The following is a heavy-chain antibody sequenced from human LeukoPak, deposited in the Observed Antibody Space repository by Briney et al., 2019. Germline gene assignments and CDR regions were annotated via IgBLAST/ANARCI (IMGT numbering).Heavy chain of an antibody. CDR2: IYHSGSF. Sequence: NPSETLSLTCAVSGGSISSNNWWSWVRQSPEKGLEWIAEIYHSGSFNRSPSLKSRVTILVDKSKNQFSLKLSSVTAADTAVYYCAQNGQSGFSFDPWGQGTLVTVSS. CDR1: GGSISSNNW. D-gene: IGHD2-8*01. V-gene: IGHV4/OR15-8*01. CDR3: AQNGQSGFSFDP. J-gene: IGHJ5*02.